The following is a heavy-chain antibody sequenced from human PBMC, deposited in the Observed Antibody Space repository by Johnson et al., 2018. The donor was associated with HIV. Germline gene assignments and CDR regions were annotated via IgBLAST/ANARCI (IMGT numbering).Heavy chain of an antibody. J-gene: IGHJ3*02. CDR3: ARASSIAARGADAFDI. V-gene: IGHV3-30*14. Sequence: QMLLVESGGGLVQPGGSLRLSCSASGYTFSSYAMHWVRQAPGKGLEWVAVISYDANNKYYADSVKGRFTISRYNSKNILYLQMNSLRAEDTAVYYCARASSIAARGADAFDIWGQGTMVTVSS. D-gene: IGHD6-6*01. CDR2: ISYDANNK. CDR1: GYTFSSYA.